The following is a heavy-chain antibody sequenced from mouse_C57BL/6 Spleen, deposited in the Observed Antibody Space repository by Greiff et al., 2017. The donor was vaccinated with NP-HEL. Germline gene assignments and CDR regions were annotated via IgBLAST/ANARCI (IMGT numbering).Heavy chain of an antibody. CDR1: GYSITSGYY. J-gene: IGHJ2*01. CDR2: ISYDGSN. D-gene: IGHD2-3*01. CDR3: ARERYDGYYFDH. Sequence: VQLKQSGPGLVKPSQSLSLTCSVTGYSITSGYYWNWIRQFPGNKLEWMGYISYDGSNNYNPSLKNRISITRDTSKNQFFLKLNSVTTEDTATYYCARERYDGYYFDHWGQGTTLTVSS. V-gene: IGHV3-6*01.